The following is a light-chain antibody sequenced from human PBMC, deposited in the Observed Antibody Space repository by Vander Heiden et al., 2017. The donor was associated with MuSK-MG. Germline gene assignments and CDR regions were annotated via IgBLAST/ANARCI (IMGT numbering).Light chain of an antibody. V-gene: IGKV4-1*01. J-gene: IGKJ5*01. Sequence: DIEVTQSPDSSAVSLGARATINCKTTQSVFNGLTKNNFLAWYQQKPGQPPKLLMFWASTRQSGVPDRFSGGGSGTDFTLTISSLQAEDAAVYYCQQYFSVPLTFGQGTRLEI. CDR2: WAS. CDR1: QSVFNGLTKNNF. CDR3: QQYFSVPLT.